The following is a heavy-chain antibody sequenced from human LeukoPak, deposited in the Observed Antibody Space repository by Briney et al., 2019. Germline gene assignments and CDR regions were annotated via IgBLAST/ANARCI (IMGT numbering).Heavy chain of an antibody. V-gene: IGHV4-59*01. CDR1: GGSITGYY. J-gene: IGHJ6*03. D-gene: IGHD2-2*01. CDR3: ARVPLRDCSSTSCLRYFYMDV. Sequence: SETLSLTCTVSGGSITGYYWSWIRQPPGKGLEWIGYIYYSGSTNYTPSLKSRVTISVDTSKNQFSLKLPSVTAADTAVYYCARVPLRDCSSTSCLRYFYMDVWGKGTPVTVS. CDR2: IYYSGST.